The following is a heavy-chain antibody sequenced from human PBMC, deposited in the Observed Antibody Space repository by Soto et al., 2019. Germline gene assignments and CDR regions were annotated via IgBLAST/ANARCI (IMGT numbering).Heavy chain of an antibody. CDR3: ASSIAAADSFDY. CDR1: GYTFTNYG. V-gene: IGHV1-18*04. CDR2: ISAYNGNT. D-gene: IGHD6-13*01. Sequence: QVQLVQSGAEVKKPGASVKVSCKASGYTFTNYGISWVRQAPGQGLEWMGWISAYNGNTNYAQKLQDRVTMTTDTSTSTAYLELRSLKSDDTAVYSCASSIAAADSFDYWGQGTLVTVSS. J-gene: IGHJ4*02.